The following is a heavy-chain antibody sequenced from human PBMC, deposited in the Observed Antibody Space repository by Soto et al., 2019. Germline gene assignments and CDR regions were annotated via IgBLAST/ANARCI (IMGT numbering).Heavy chain of an antibody. D-gene: IGHD3-10*01. J-gene: IGHJ4*02. Sequence: EVQLVESGGGLIQPGGSLRLSCAVSGFTVSNNYMSWVRQAPGKGLEGVSVIYSGGYTAYGDSVKGRFTISRDNSKNTLTLQRNARRPGNPALFSWASQPGGGGYWGQGTLVTVSS. CDR2: IYSGGYT. CDR3: ASQPGGGGY. CDR1: GFTVSNNY. V-gene: IGHV3-53*01.